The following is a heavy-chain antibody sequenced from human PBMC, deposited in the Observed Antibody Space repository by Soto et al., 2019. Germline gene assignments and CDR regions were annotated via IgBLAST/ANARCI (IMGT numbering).Heavy chain of an antibody. J-gene: IGHJ3*02. D-gene: IGHD3-3*01. V-gene: IGHV3-15*01. CDR1: GFTFSNDW. Sequence: GGSLRLSCAASGFTFSNDWMSWVRQAPGKGLEWVGRIKSKTDGGTTDYAAPVKGRFTISRDDSKNTLYLQMNSLKTEDTAVYYCTTGGDFWSGYFGPTDAFDIWGQGTMVTVSS. CDR3: TTGGDFWSGYFGPTDAFDI. CDR2: IKSKTDGGTT.